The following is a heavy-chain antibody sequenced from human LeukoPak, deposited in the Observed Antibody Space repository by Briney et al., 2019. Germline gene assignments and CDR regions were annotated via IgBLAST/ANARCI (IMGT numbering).Heavy chain of an antibody. J-gene: IGHJ6*03. V-gene: IGHV1-8*03. CDR1: GYTFTSYD. CDR3: ARVVDYDFWSGSHYYMDV. D-gene: IGHD3-3*01. Sequence: EASVKVSCKASGYTFTSYDINWVRQATGQELEWMGWMNPNSGNTGYAQKFQGRVTITRNTSISTAYMELSSLRSEDTAVYYCARVVDYDFWSGSHYYMDVWGKGTTVTVSS. CDR2: MNPNSGNT.